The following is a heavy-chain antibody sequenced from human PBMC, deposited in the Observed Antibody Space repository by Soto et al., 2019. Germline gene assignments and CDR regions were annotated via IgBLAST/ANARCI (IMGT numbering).Heavy chain of an antibody. CDR1: GGSLSSSSYY. V-gene: IGHV4-39*01. CDR3: ASRETSSVLLWFGRDY. CDR2: IYYSGST. Sequence: SETMSLTCTVSGGSLSSSSYYWGWIRQPPGKGLEWIGSIYYSGSTYYNPSLKSRVTISVDTSKNQFSLKLSSVTAADTAVYYCASRETSSVLLWFGRDYWGQGTLVTVSS. D-gene: IGHD3-10*01. J-gene: IGHJ4*02.